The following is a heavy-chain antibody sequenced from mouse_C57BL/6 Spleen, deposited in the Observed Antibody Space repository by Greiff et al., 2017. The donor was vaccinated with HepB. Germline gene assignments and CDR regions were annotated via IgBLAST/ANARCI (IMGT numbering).Heavy chain of an antibody. V-gene: IGHV1-42*01. CDR3: ARDPFAY. Sequence: DVKLQESGPELVKPGASVKISCKASGYSFTGYYMNWVKQSPEKSLEWIGEINPSTGGTTYNQKFKAKATLTVDKSSSTAYMQLKSLTSEDSAVYYCARDPFAYWGQGTLVTVSA. J-gene: IGHJ3*01. CDR1: GYSFTGYY. CDR2: INPSTGGT.